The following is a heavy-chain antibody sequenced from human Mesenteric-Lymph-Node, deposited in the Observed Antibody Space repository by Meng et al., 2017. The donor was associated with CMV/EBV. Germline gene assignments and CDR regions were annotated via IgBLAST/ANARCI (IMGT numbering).Heavy chain of an antibody. CDR2: INPSGGGT. CDR1: GYTFTSHY. J-gene: IGHJ4*02. Sequence: ASVKVSCKASGYTFTSHYMHWVRQAPGQGPEWMGIINPSGGGTSYAHKFQGRVTMTRDTSTSTVCMELSSLRSEDTGVYYCARVGPSGFSSGWYGRELDYWGQGTLVTVSS. CDR3: ARVGPSGFSSGWYGRELDY. V-gene: IGHV1-46*01. D-gene: IGHD6-19*01.